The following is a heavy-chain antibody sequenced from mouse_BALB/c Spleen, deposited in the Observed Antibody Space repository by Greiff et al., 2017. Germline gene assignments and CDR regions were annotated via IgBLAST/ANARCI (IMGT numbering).Heavy chain of an antibody. V-gene: IGHV1S81*02. J-gene: IGHJ3*01. Sequence: VQLQQSGAELVKPGASVKLSCKASGYTFTSYYMYWVKQRPGQGLEWIGEINPSNGGTNFNEKFKSKATLTVDKSSRTAYMQLSSLTSEDSAVYYCTRPLYGAWFADWGQGTLVTVSA. CDR3: TRPLYGAWFAD. CDR2: INPSNGGT. D-gene: IGHD1-1*01. CDR1: GYTFTSYY.